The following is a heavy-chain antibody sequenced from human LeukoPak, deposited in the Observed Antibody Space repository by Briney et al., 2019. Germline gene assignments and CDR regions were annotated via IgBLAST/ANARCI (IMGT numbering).Heavy chain of an antibody. V-gene: IGHV3-23*01. J-gene: IGHJ4*02. CDR3: TKGPSSGPPYYFDY. CDR2: ISGGGGYT. CDR1: GFTFSSYA. Sequence: GGSLRLSCAASGFTFSSYAMNWVRQAPGEGLEWVSTISGGGGYTYYADSVKGRFTISRDSSKNALYLQMSSLRAEDTAVYYCTKGPSSGPPYYFDYWGQGTLVTVSS. D-gene: IGHD5-12*01.